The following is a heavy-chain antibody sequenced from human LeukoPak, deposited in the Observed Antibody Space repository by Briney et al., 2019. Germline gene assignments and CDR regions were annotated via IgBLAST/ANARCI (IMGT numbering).Heavy chain of an antibody. V-gene: IGHV3-33*01. CDR1: GFTFRSYG. J-gene: IGHJ4*02. CDR3: ARSSDSSDLGY. Sequence: GMSLRLSCAASGFTFRSYGMHWVRQAQGKGLEWVAVIWSDGSQQHYADSVKGRFTISRDNSKNTLYLQMNSLRVDDTAVYYCARSSDSSDLGYWGQGTLVTVSS. CDR2: IWSDGSQQ. D-gene: IGHD6-25*01.